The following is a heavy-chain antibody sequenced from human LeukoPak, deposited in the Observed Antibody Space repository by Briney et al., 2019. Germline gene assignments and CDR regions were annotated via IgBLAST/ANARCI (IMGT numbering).Heavy chain of an antibody. Sequence: GGSLRLSCAASGFTFDDYAMHWVRQAPGKGLEWASGISWNSGSIGYADSVKGRFTISRDNAKNSLYLQMNSLRTEDTALYYCAKSWSTAYTYYFDYWGQGTLVTVSS. CDR2: ISWNSGSI. CDR3: AKSWSTAYTYYFDY. CDR1: GFTFDDYA. D-gene: IGHD3-16*01. V-gene: IGHV3-9*01. J-gene: IGHJ4*02.